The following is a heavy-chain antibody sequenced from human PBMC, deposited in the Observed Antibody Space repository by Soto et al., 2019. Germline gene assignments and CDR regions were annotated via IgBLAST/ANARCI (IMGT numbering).Heavy chain of an antibody. D-gene: IGHD3-9*01. CDR1: GLTFRSYW. CDR3: AKDLPDILTGYYSLH. J-gene: IGHJ4*02. CDR2: INTDGSVA. V-gene: IGHV3-74*03. Sequence: GGSLRLSCAASGLTFRSYWMHWVRQAPGKGLVWVSRINTDGSVAMYVDSVKGRFTISRDNAKNTLYLHMNSLRAEDTAVYYCAKDLPDILTGYYSLHWGQGTLVTVSS.